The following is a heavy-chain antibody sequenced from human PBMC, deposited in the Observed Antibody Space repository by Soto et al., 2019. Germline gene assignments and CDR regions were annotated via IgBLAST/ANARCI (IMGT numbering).Heavy chain of an antibody. CDR1: GDSISSSSFY. CDR2: IFHTGAT. J-gene: IGHJ4*02. Sequence: PSRTRSLTCTVSGDSISSSSFYCVWIRQPPAKGLEWIGHIFHTGATYQNPTLKSRLRMSVDTSKNQFSLNLSSVTATDTAVYYCARRRIVPTPNFDYWGQGTLVTVAS. D-gene: IGHD2-21*01. V-gene: IGHV4-39*01. CDR3: ARRRIVPTPNFDY.